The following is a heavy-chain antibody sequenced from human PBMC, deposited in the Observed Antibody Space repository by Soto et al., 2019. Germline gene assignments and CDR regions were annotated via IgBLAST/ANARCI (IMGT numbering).Heavy chain of an antibody. CDR3: AASVPTGRGFDI. CDR2: MSDAGIT. V-gene: IGHV3-53*01. Sequence: GGWLRVSCAVSGFSVSGKYMIWGREAPGKDLDWLSAMSDAGITGYADSVKGRFIIPRDKTKNTVSLQMDSLKVDDTAVYYCAASVPTGRGFDIRGQETVETVSS. D-gene: IGHD5-12*01. J-gene: IGHJ3*02. CDR1: GFSVSGKY.